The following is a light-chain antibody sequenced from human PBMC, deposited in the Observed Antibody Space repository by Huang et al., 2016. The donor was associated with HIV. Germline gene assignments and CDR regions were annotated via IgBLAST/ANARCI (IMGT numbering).Light chain of an antibody. J-gene: IGKJ4*01. V-gene: IGKV3-15*01. CDR3: QQYYDWPPLT. CDR1: QNIVSS. Sequence: EIVMTQSPATLSVSPGERATLSCRASQNIVSSLAWYQQKPGQTPRLLIYGASTMATGIPASFSGSGSETEFTLTISSLQSADFAVDYCQQYYDWPPLTFGGGTEVEIK. CDR2: GAS.